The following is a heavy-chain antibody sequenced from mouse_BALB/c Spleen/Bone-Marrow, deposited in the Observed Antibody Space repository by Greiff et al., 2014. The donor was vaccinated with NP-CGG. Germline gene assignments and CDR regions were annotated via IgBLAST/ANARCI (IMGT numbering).Heavy chain of an antibody. J-gene: IGHJ4*01. CDR2: IWAGGST. CDR3: ARDRGTTRAMDY. CDR1: EFSLTSYG. D-gene: IGHD1-1*01. V-gene: IGHV2-9*02. Sequence: VKLQESGPGLVAPSQSLSITCTVSEFSLTSYGVHWVRQPPGKGLEWLGVIWAGGSTNYNSALMSRLSISKDNSKSQVFLKMNSLQTDDTAMYYCARDRGTTRAMDYWGQGTSVTVSS.